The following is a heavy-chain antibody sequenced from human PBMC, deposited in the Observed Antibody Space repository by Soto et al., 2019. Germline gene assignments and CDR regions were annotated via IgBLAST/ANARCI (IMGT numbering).Heavy chain of an antibody. Sequence: GASVKVSCKVSGYTLTELSMHWVRQAPGKGLEWMGGFDPEDGETIYAQKFQGRVTMTEDTSTDTAYMELSSLRSEDTAVYYCATPVSDYGLRYYYYGMDVWGQGTTVTVSS. V-gene: IGHV1-24*01. CDR3: ATPVSDYGLRYYYYGMDV. CDR1: GYTLTELS. D-gene: IGHD4-17*01. J-gene: IGHJ6*02. CDR2: FDPEDGET.